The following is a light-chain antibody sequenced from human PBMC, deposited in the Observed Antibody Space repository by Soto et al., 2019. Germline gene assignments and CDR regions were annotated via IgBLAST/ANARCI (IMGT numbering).Light chain of an antibody. CDR2: EVS. Sequence: QSALTQPPSASGSPGQSVTISCTGTSSDVGGYNYVSWYQQHPGKAPKLMIYEVSKRPSGVPDRFSDSKSGSTASLTVSGLQAEDEADYYCSSYAGSNNVFGTGTKLTVL. CDR1: SSDVGGYNY. V-gene: IGLV2-8*01. J-gene: IGLJ1*01. CDR3: SSYAGSNNV.